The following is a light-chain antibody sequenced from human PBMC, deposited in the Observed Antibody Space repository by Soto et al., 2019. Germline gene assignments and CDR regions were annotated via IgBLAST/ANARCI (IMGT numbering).Light chain of an antibody. CDR2: EGN. CDR1: STDVGTYNL. V-gene: IGLV2-23*01. Sequence: QSALTQPASVSGSPGQSITISCTGTSTDVGTYNLVSWYQQHPGKAPKVLIYEGNKRPSGVSDRFSASKSGNTASLTISGLQAEDDADFYCCSYAGSGTFVFGTGTKLTVL. CDR3: CSYAGSGTFV. J-gene: IGLJ1*01.